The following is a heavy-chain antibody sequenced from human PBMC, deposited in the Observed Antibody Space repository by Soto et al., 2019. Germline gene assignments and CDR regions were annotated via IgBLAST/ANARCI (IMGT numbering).Heavy chain of an antibody. CDR1: GFTFTNFA. D-gene: IGHD3-16*01. CDR3: AKDRLAGGFDY. Sequence: GGSLRLSCAASGFTFTNFAMSWVRQAPGKGLEWVSLVSATAGTTYYTDSVKGRFTISRDNSRNTVYLQMNSLRADDTAVYYCAKDRLAGGFDYWGQGTLVTVSS. V-gene: IGHV3-23*01. CDR2: VSATAGTT. J-gene: IGHJ4*02.